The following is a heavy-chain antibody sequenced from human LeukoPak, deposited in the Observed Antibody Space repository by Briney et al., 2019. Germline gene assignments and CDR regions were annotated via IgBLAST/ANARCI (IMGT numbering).Heavy chain of an antibody. CDR3: VGKGGWYIDY. Sequence: SETLSLTCTVSGGSISSSSYYWGWIRQPPGKGLEWIGSIYYSGSTYYNPSLKSRVTISVDTSKNQFSLKLSSVTAADTAVYYCVGKGGWYIDYWGQGTLVTVSS. CDR2: IYYSGST. D-gene: IGHD6-19*01. V-gene: IGHV4-39*07. J-gene: IGHJ4*02. CDR1: GGSISSSSYY.